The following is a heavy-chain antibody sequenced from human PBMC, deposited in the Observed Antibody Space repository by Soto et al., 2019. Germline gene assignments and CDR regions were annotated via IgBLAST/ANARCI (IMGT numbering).Heavy chain of an antibody. J-gene: IGHJ4*01. CDR1: GFTFSSYG. CDR2: ISYDGSNK. D-gene: IGHD2-15*01. V-gene: IGHV3-30*18. CDR3: AKDRTRGVVVAATLTYFDY. Sequence: GGSLRLSCAASGFTFSSYGMHWVRQAPGKGLEWVAVISYDGSNKYYADSVKGRFTISRDNSKDTLYLQMNSLRAEDTAVYYCAKDRTRGVVVAATLTYFDYWGHGTLVTVSS.